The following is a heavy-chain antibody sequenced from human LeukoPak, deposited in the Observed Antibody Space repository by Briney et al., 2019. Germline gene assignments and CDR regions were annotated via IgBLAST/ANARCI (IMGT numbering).Heavy chain of an antibody. CDR2: ISGSGSSL. J-gene: IGHJ3*01. Sequence: PGGSLRLSCAASGFTFKNYAMSWVRQAPGKGLEWVSGISGSGSSLYHADSVKGRFTISRDNSKNTLYLQMNNLRAEDTALYYCAKDRGVWGQGTMVTASS. V-gene: IGHV3-23*01. CDR3: AKDRGV. CDR1: GFTFKNYA. D-gene: IGHD3-10*01.